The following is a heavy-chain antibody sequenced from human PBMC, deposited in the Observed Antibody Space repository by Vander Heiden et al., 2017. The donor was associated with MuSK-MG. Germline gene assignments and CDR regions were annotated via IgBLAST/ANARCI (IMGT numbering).Heavy chain of an antibody. D-gene: IGHD7-27*01. CDR2: IYYSGST. J-gene: IGHJ3*02. Sequence: QLQLQESGPGLVKPSETLSLTCTVPGGSISSSSYYWGWIRQPPGKGLEWIGSIYYSGSTYYNPSLKSRVTISVDTSKNQFSLKLSSVTAADTAVYYCARHVPTRAWGAFDIWGQGTMVTVSS. CDR1: GGSISSSSYY. V-gene: IGHV4-39*01. CDR3: ARHVPTRAWGAFDI.